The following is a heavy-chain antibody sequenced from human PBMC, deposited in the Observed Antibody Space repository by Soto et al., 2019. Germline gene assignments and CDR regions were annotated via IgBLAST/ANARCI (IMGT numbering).Heavy chain of an antibody. V-gene: IGHV1-69*06. Sequence: ASVKVSCKASGCTFSSYAISWVRQAPGQGLEWMGGIIPIFGTANYAQKFQVRVTITADKPTITAYMELSSLISEDTAVYYCARAGYYDSSGYYSSFGFRGFDPWGQGTLVTVSS. D-gene: IGHD3-22*01. CDR2: IIPIFGTA. J-gene: IGHJ5*02. CDR3: ARAGYYDSSGYYSSFGFRGFDP. CDR1: GCTFSSYA.